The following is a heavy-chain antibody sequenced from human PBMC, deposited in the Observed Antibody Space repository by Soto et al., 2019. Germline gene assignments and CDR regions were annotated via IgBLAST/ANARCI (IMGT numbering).Heavy chain of an antibody. J-gene: IGHJ4*01. D-gene: IGHD3-10*01. CDR3: VAPWLF. CDR2: IKNEGEGGTT. V-gene: IGHV3-15*05. CDR1: GFTLSDYY. Sequence: GGSLRLSCAASGFTLSDYYMSWIRQAPGKGLEWIGRIKNEGEGGTTDYAAVVKGRFIISRDDSKNTLYLQMNSLTAADTAVYYCVAPWLFWGHGNLVTVSS.